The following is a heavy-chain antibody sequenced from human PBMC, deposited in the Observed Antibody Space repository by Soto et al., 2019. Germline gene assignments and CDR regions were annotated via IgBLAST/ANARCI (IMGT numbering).Heavy chain of an antibody. D-gene: IGHD1-7*01. V-gene: IGHV4-59*01. CDR2: IYYSGST. CDR3: AREGLTGTIGLYYYYGLDV. Sequence: QVQLQESGPGLVKPSETLSLTCTVSGGSISSYYWNWIRQPPGKVLEWIGYIYYSGSTNYNSSLKSRVTLSVDTSKNQFSLKLSSVTAADTAVYYCAREGLTGTIGLYYYYGLDVWGQGTTVTVSS. J-gene: IGHJ6*02. CDR1: GGSISSYY.